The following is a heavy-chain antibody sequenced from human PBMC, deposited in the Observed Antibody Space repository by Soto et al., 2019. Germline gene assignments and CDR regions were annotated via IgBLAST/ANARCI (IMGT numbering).Heavy chain of an antibody. J-gene: IGHJ6*02. CDR1: GFTFSSYS. D-gene: IGHD5-18*01. V-gene: IGHV3-21*01. CDR2: ISSSSSYI. CDR3: ARDLYGYSRKRYYYYGMDV. Sequence: GGSLRLSCAASGFTFSSYSMNWVRQAPGKGLEWVSSISSSSSYIYYADSVKGRFTISRDNAKNSLYLQMNSLRAEDTAVYYCARDLYGYSRKRYYYYGMDVWGQGTTVTVSS.